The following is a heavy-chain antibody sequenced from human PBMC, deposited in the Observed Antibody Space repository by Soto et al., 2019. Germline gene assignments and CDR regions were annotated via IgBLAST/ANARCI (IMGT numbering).Heavy chain of an antibody. D-gene: IGHD3-16*01. CDR2: ISAYNGNT. CDR1: GYTFTSYG. V-gene: IGHV1-18*04. CDR3: ATMGATRKYNWFDP. J-gene: IGHJ5*02. Sequence: QGQLLQSGAEVKKPGASVKVSCKASGYTFTSYGISWVRQAPGQGLEWLGWISAYNGNTNYAQKLQGRVTMTTDTSTSTAYGELGSLRSDCTAVYYCATMGATRKYNWFDPWGKGTLVTVSS.